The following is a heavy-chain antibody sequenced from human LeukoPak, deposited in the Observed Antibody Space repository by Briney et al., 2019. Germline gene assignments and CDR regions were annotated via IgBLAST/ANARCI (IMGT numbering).Heavy chain of an antibody. CDR2: ISSNGGST. V-gene: IGHV3-64*01. J-gene: IGHJ4*02. CDR1: GFTFSSYA. CDR3: ARADSSGYSDY. D-gene: IGHD3-22*01. Sequence: GGSLRLSCAASGFTFSSYAMHWVRQAPGKGLEYVSAISSNGGSTYYANSVKGRFTISRDNSKNTLYLQMGSLRAEDMAVYYCARADSSGYSDYWGQGTLVTVSS.